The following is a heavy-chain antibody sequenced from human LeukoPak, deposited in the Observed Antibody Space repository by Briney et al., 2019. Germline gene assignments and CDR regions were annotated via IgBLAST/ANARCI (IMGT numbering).Heavy chain of an antibody. CDR2: ISGSGAST. V-gene: IGHV3-23*01. Sequence: PGGSLRLSCAASGFAFSSYAMTWVRQAPGKGLEWVSAISGSGASTYYADSVKGRFTISRDNSKNTLYPQMNSLRAEDTAVYYCARDLYGPGYGGQGTLVTVSS. CDR1: GFAFSSYA. D-gene: IGHD3-10*01. CDR3: ARDLYGPGY. J-gene: IGHJ4*02.